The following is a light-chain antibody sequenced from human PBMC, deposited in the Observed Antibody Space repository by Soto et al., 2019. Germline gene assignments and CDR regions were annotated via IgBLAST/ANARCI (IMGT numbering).Light chain of an antibody. J-gene: IGKJ5*01. CDR1: QSLVHSDGRTY. Sequence: LMTQSALSLPVTLGQPSSISFRSSQSLVHSDGRTYLSWFQQRPGQSPRRLIYKVSNRDSGVPDRFSGGGSGTDFTLRISRVEAEDVGVYYCLVGTHGVTFGQGTRLEI. V-gene: IGKV2-30*02. CDR3: LVGTHGVT. CDR2: KVS.